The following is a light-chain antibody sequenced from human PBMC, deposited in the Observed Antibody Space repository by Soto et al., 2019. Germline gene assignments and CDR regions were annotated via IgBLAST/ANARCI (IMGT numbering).Light chain of an antibody. V-gene: IGLV2-23*03. J-gene: IGLJ3*02. Sequence: QSALTQPASVSGSPGQSITISCTGSSSDVGAYNHVSWYQHHPGKAPKLMIYEGSERPSGVSNRFSGSKSGNTASLTISGLQAEDEADYYCCSYAGSSTFVVFGRGTKLTVL. CDR2: EGS. CDR1: SSDVGAYNH. CDR3: CSYAGSSTFVV.